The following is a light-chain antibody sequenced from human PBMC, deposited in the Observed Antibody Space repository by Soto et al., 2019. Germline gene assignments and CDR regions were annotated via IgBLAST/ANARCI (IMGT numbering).Light chain of an antibody. V-gene: IGKV1-39*01. Sequence: DIQMTQSPSSLSASVGDRVSITCRAGQSINRFLNWYQQKPGKAPKLLIYGASNLQSGVPSRFSGSGSGTEFTVPISSVQPEEFDTDCWQQRDSSPQTFGQGTKVAIK. CDR2: GAS. CDR1: QSINRF. J-gene: IGKJ1*01. CDR3: QQRDSSPQT.